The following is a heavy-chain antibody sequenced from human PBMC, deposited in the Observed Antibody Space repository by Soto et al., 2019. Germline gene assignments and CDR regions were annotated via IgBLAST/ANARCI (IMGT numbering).Heavy chain of an antibody. V-gene: IGHV1-24*01. J-gene: IGHJ4*02. CDR3: APGPFLEPLWRFQWFLSAGIRVDC. CDR1: GYTLTELS. CDR2: FDPEDGET. Sequence: ASVKVSCKVSGYTLTELSTHWVRQAPGKGLEWMGGFDPEDGETIYAQKFQGRVTMTEDTSTDTAYRELSSLRAEDTAVYYCAPGPFLEPLWRFQWFLSAGIRVDCCGQG. D-gene: IGHD2-2*02.